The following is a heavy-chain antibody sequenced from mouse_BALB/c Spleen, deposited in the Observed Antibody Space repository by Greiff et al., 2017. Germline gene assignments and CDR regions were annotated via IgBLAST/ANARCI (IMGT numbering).Heavy chain of an antibody. D-gene: IGHD2-10*01. V-gene: IGHV5-6-2*01. J-gene: IGHJ1*01. Sequence: EVKLVESGGGLVKLGGSLKLSCAASGFTFSSYYMSWVRQTPEKRLELVAAINSNGGSTYYPDTVKGRFTISRDNAKNTLYLQMSSLKSEDTALYYCARRPTEYFDVWGAGTTVTVSS. CDR2: INSNGGST. CDR1: GFTFSSYY. CDR3: ARRPTEYFDV.